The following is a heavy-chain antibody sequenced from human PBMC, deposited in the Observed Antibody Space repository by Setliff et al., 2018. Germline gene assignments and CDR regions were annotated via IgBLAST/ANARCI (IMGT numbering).Heavy chain of an antibody. CDR2: INPNNGET. Sequence: ALVKVSCKASGYTFIGHYMHWVRQAPGEGLEWMGWINPNNGETKFAQKFQGRVTLARDTSTSTAYMEVRSLRSDDTAVYYCARVLFGDLFSWFDPWGQGTLVTVSS. CDR1: GYTFIGHY. V-gene: IGHV1-2*02. J-gene: IGHJ5*02. D-gene: IGHD3-10*02. CDR3: ARVLFGDLFSWFDP.